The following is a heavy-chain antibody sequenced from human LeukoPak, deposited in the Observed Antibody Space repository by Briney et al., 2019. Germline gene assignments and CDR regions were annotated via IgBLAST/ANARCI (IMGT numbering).Heavy chain of an antibody. CDR3: AREGEYSNRLDP. D-gene: IGHD4-11*01. CDR1: GGSISSGSYY. Sequence: SQTLSLTCTVSGGSISSGSYYWSWIRQPAGKGLEWIGRFYTSGSTDYNPSLKSRVTISIDTSKNQFSLKLSSVTAADTAVYYCAREGEYSNRLDPWGQGTLVTVSS. CDR2: FYTSGST. V-gene: IGHV4-61*02. J-gene: IGHJ5*02.